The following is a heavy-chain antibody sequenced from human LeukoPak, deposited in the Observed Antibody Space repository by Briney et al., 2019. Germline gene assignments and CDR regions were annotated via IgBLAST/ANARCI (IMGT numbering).Heavy chain of an antibody. Sequence: PSETLSLTCTVSGGYISSYYWSWIRQPPGKGLELIGYIYYSGSTNYNPSLKSRVTISVDTPKNQFSLKLSSVTAADTAVYYCARVSSGVYFDYWGQGTLVTVSS. J-gene: IGHJ4*02. V-gene: IGHV4-59*01. CDR1: GGYISSYY. CDR3: ARVSSGVYFDY. CDR2: IYYSGST. D-gene: IGHD2-15*01.